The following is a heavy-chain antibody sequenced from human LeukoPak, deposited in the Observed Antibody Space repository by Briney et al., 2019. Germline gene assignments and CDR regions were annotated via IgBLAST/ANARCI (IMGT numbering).Heavy chain of an antibody. CDR3: ATSPPLHYSGSYETFDY. CDR2: ISYDGGKK. D-gene: IGHD1-26*01. CDR1: GFTFSTYT. Sequence: PGGSLRLSCAASGFTFSTYTMHWVRQAPGKGLEWVTFISYDGGKKYTADSVKGRFTISRDNSKNTLYLQMDNLRTEDTAVYYCATSPPLHYSGSYETFDYWGQGTLVTVSS. V-gene: IGHV3-30-3*01. J-gene: IGHJ4*02.